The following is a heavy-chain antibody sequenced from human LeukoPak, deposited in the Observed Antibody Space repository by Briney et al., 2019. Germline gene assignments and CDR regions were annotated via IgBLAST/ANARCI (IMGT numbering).Heavy chain of an antibody. J-gene: IGHJ1*01. V-gene: IGHV3-66*01. CDR3: ARGTDYDILTGYSPLEYFQH. CDR2: IYSGGST. CDR1: GFTVSSNY. Sequence: GGSLRLSCAASGFTVSSNYMSWVRQAPGKGLEWVSVIYSGGSTYYADSVKGRFTISRDNSKNTLYLQMNSLRAEDTAVYYCARGTDYDILTGYSPLEYFQHWGQGTLVTVSS. D-gene: IGHD3-9*01.